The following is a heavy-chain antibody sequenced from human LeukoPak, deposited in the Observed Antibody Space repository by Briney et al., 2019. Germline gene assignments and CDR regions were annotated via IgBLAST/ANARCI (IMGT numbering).Heavy chain of an antibody. CDR3: ARGQETGDFDY. CDR2: INWNGGSI. J-gene: IGHJ4*02. V-gene: IGHV3-20*04. Sequence: GGSLRLSCAASGFTFYDYAMSWVRQPPGKGLEWVAGINWNGGSIRYADSVKGRFTISRDSAKNSLYLQMNSLRAEDTAVYYCARGQETGDFDYWGQGTLVTVSS. CDR1: GFTFYDYA. D-gene: IGHD7-27*01.